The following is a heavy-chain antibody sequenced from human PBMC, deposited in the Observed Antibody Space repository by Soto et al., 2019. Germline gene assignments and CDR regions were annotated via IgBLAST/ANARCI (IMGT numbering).Heavy chain of an antibody. V-gene: IGHV4-4*02. CDR2: IYHSGST. J-gene: IGHJ4*02. Sequence: SETLSLTCAVSGGSISSSNWWSWVRQPPGKGLEWIGEIYHSGSTNYNPSLKSRVTISVDKSKNQFSLKLSSVTAADTAVYYCAGEIATATGVIDYWGQGTLVTVSS. CDR1: GGSISSSNW. CDR3: AGEIATATGVIDY. D-gene: IGHD1-26*01.